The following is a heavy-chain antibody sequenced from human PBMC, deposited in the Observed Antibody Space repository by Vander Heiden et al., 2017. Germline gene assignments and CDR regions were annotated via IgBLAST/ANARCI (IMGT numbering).Heavy chain of an antibody. CDR3: ARHESEELRPLVSWFDP. CDR2: IYPGDSDT. CDR1: GYSFTSYW. J-gene: IGHJ5*02. D-gene: IGHD1-26*01. V-gene: IGHV5-51*01. Sequence: EVQLVQSGAEVKKPGESLKISCTGSGYSFTSYWIGWVRQMPGKGLEWMGIIYPGDSDTRYSPSFQGQVTISADKSISTAYLQWSSLKASDTAMYYCARHESEELRPLVSWFDPWGQGTLVTVYS.